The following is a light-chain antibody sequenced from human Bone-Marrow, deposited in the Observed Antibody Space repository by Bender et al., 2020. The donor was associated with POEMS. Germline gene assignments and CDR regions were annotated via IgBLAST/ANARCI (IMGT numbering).Light chain of an antibody. CDR3: SSWDDSLNGWV. CDR1: SSNFGNNA. J-gene: IGLJ3*02. Sequence: GQSVTISCSGTSSNFGNNAANWYQHVPGTAPKLLLYSNNQRPSGVPDRFSASPSGTSASLAISGLHSDDEADYYCSSWDDSLNGWVFGGGTKLTVL. CDR2: SNN. V-gene: IGLV1-44*01.